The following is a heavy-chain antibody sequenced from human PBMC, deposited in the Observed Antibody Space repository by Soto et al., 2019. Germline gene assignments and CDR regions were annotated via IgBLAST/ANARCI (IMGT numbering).Heavy chain of an antibody. J-gene: IGHJ3*02. V-gene: IGHV1-46*03. CDR3: ARDRSPMITVGGGKDAFDI. CDR1: GYTFTSYY. D-gene: IGHD3-16*01. CDR2: INPSGGST. Sequence: QVQLVQSGAEVKKPGASVKVSCKASGYTFTSYYMHWVRQAPGQGLEWMGIINPSGGSTSYAQKFQGRVTMTRDTATSTVYMELSSLRSEDTAVYYCARDRSPMITVGGGKDAFDIWGQGTMVTVSS.